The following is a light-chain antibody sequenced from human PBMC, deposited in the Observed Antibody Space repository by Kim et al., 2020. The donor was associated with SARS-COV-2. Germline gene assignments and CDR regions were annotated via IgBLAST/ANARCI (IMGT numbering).Light chain of an antibody. CDR1: KLGDKY. CDR2: QDN. V-gene: IGLV3-1*01. J-gene: IGLJ2*01. CDR3: QAWGTDTAG. Sequence: SYELTQPPSVSVSPGQTASLTCSGDKLGDKYVSWYQQKPGQSPILAIYQDNKRPSGIPERFSGSNSGSAATLTISGTQAVDEADYYCQAWGTDTAGFGGG.